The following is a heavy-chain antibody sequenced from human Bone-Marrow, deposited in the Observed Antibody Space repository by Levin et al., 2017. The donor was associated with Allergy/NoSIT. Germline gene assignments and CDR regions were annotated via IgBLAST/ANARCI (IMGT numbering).Heavy chain of an antibody. CDR3: ARDPANYDSRDNLIPVVFDY. CDR1: GGFINSSDYY. CDR2: IYYSGNT. J-gene: IGHJ4*02. Sequence: SETLSLTCTVSGGFINSSDYYWGWIRQSSGKGLEWIGSIYYSGNTFYNPSLKSRVTLSVDTSNNQFSLTLNSVTAADTAVYYCARDPANYDSRDNLIPVVFDYWGQGALVTVSS. D-gene: IGHD3-22*01. V-gene: IGHV4-39*07.